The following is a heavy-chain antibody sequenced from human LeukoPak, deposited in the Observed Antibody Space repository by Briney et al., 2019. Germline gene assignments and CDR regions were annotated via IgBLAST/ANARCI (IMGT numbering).Heavy chain of an antibody. V-gene: IGHV3-74*01. J-gene: IGHJ6*02. D-gene: IGHD2-2*01. CDR1: GFSSSDYW. CDR2: MNSDGTTT. CDR3: ARDHIVVVPADDNYGMDV. Sequence: GGSLRLSCAASGFSSSDYWMHWVRHAPGKGLVWVSRMNSDGTTTNYADSVKGRFTISRDNSKNALYLQMNSLRAEDTAVYYCARDHIVVVPADDNYGMDVWGQGTTVTVSS.